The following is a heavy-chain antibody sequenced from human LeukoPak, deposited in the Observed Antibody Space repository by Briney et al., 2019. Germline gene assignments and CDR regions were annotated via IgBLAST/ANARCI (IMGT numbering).Heavy chain of an antibody. D-gene: IGHD3-10*01. CDR1: GYSISSGYY. J-gene: IGHJ6*03. Sequence: SETLSLTCTVSGYSISSGYYWGWIRQPPGKGLEWIGSIYHSGRTFYNPSLKSRVTISVDTSKNQFSLKLTSVTAADTAVYYCARQKHNYYGSGRTYYYYYYMDVWGKGTTVTVSS. V-gene: IGHV4-38-2*02. CDR3: ARQKHNYYGSGRTYYYYYYMDV. CDR2: IYHSGRT.